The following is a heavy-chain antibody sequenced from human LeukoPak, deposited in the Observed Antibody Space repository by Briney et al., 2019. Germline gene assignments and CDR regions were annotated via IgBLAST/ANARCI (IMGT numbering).Heavy chain of an antibody. D-gene: IGHD3-10*01. CDR3: ATAKRSFGELLYFGY. J-gene: IGHJ4*02. CDR1: GYTLTELS. Sequence: SVKVSRKVSGYTLTELSMHWVRQAPGKGLEWMGGFDPEDGETIYAQKFQGRVTMTEDTSTDTAYMELSSLRSEDTAVYYCATAKRSFGELLYFGYWGQGTLVTVSS. V-gene: IGHV1-24*01. CDR2: FDPEDGET.